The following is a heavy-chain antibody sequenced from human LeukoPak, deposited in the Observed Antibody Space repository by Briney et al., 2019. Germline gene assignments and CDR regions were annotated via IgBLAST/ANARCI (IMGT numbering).Heavy chain of an antibody. J-gene: IGHJ4*02. D-gene: IGHD3-22*01. CDR2: ISWNSGSI. Sequence: PGRFLRLSCAASGFTFDDYAMHWVRQAPGKGLEWVSGISWNSGSIGYADSVKGRFTISRDNAKNSLYLQMNSLRAEDTALYYCAKGSSGYYYYFDYWGQGTLVTVSS. CDR3: AKGSSGYYYYFDY. CDR1: GFTFDDYA. V-gene: IGHV3-9*01.